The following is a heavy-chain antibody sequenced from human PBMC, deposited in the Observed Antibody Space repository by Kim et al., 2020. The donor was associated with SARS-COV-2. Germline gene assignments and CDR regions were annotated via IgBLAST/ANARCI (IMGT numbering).Heavy chain of an antibody. CDR3: ARVMVRGVIILGY. V-gene: IGHV1-3*01. Sequence: YSQKFQGRVTITRDTSASTAYMELSSLRSEDTAVYYCARVMVRGVIILGYWGQGTLVTVSS. J-gene: IGHJ4*02. D-gene: IGHD3-10*01.